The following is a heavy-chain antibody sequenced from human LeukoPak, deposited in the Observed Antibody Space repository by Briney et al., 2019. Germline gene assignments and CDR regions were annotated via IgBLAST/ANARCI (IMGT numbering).Heavy chain of an antibody. CDR3: ARDQEAAATVYYMDV. D-gene: IGHD6-13*01. CDR1: GVTFSSDA. J-gene: IGHJ6*03. CDR2: ISYDGNNK. V-gene: IGHV3-30-3*01. Sequence: GGSLRLSCEASGVTFSSDAMHWVRQAPGKGLEWVTVISYDGNNKYYADFVKGRFTISRDNSKNTLYLQMDGLRPDDTAVYYCARDQEAAATVYYMDVWGRGTTVTVSS.